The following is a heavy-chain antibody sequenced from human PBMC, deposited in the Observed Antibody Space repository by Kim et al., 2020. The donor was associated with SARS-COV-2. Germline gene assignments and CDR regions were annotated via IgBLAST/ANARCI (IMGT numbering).Heavy chain of an antibody. J-gene: IGHJ4*02. CDR3: VRRLSDTSGWGSHYCDL. V-gene: IGHV4-34*01. CDR2: INHSGRT. D-gene: IGHD3-10*01. CDR1: GGSFSGYY. Sequence: SETLSLTFAVYGGSFSGYYWSWIRQPPGKGLEWIGEINHSGRTNYNPSLKSRVTISVDTSKNQFSLKLTSVTAADTAVYYGVRRLSDTSGWGSHYCDLWGQGILVTVSS.